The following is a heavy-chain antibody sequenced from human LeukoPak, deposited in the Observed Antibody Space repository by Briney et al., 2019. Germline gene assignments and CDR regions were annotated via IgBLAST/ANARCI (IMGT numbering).Heavy chain of an antibody. Sequence: GGSLRLSCSASGFTVSGNYMSWVRQAPGKGLEWVSVIYSGGSTYYADSVKGRFTISRDNSKNTLYLQMNSLRAEDTAVYYCARIDILTGYAGFDIWGQGTMVTVSS. CDR2: IYSGGST. J-gene: IGHJ3*02. V-gene: IGHV3-53*01. CDR3: ARIDILTGYAGFDI. CDR1: GFTVSGNY. D-gene: IGHD3-9*01.